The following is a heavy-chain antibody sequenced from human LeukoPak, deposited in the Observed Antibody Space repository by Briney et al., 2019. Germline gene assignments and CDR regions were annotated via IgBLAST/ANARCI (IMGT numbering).Heavy chain of an antibody. Sequence: VGSLRLSCAASGYTFSDFSVNWVRQAPGKGLEWVSSISVRSNYRYYADSVRGRFTVSRDDARDSLFLQMNSLRAEDTAVYFCVRLRRNNDRSGYYYYYDYWGQGPLVTVSS. CDR2: ISVRSNYR. J-gene: IGHJ4*02. D-gene: IGHD3-22*01. CDR1: GYTFSDFS. V-gene: IGHV3-21*01. CDR3: VRLRRNNDRSGYYYYYDY.